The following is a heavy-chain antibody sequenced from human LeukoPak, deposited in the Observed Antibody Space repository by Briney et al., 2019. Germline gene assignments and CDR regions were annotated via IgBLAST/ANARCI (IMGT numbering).Heavy chain of an antibody. D-gene: IGHD1-26*01. CDR1: GFTFSSYA. J-gene: IGHJ4*02. Sequence: PGGSLRLSCAASGFTFSSYAMSWVRQAPGKGLEWVSAISGSGGSTYYADSVKGRFTISRDNSKNTLYLQMNSLRAEDTAVYYCAKDFRIVGTTTYDYWGQGTLVTVSS. V-gene: IGHV3-23*01. CDR3: AKDFRIVGTTTYDY. CDR2: ISGSGGST.